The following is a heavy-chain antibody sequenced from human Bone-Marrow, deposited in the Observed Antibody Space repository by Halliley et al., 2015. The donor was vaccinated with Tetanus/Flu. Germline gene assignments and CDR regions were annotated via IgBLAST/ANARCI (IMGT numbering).Heavy chain of an antibody. J-gene: IGHJ4*02. CDR1: GGSVSSSSSH. V-gene: IGHV4-39*01. Sequence: TLSLTCSVSGGSVSSSSSHWGWIRQPPGKGLEWIATVSYSGTTYSNPSLKSRVAVSVDTSKNQFSLKLRSVTAADTAVYYCATLGYTSGNSFDHWGQGTPITVSS. D-gene: IGHD2-15*01. CDR3: ATLGYTSGNSFDH. CDR2: VSYSGTT.